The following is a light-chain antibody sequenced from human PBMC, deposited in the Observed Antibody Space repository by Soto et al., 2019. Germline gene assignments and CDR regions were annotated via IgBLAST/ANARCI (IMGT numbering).Light chain of an antibody. J-gene: IGLJ1*01. V-gene: IGLV2-14*01. CDR3: TSSTSDSLYV. Sequence: QSVLTQPASVSGSPGQSITISCTGTSSDVGHNKYVSWYQQYPGKVPKLLINKVRNRPSGVSNRFAGSKSGNTASLTISGILAEDEADYFCTSSTSDSLYVFGTGTNFTVL. CDR2: KVR. CDR1: SSDVGHNKY.